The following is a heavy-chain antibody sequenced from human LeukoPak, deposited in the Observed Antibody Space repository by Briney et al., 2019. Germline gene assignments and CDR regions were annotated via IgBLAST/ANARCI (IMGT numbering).Heavy chain of an antibody. Sequence: ESGPTLVNPTQTLALTCTFSGFSLSTSGMCVSWIRQPPGKALEWLARIDWDDDKYYSTSLKTRLTISKDTSKNQVVLTMTNMDPVDTATYYCARTTYYYDSSGYYLDYWGQGTLVTVSS. V-gene: IGHV2-70*11. D-gene: IGHD3-22*01. CDR1: GFSLSTSGMC. CDR3: ARTTYYYDSSGYYLDY. J-gene: IGHJ4*02. CDR2: IDWDDDK.